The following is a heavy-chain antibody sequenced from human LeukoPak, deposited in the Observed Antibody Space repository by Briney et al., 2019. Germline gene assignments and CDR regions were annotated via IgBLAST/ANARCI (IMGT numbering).Heavy chain of an antibody. J-gene: IGHJ5*02. CDR1: GGSISSYY. CDR2: IYYSGST. V-gene: IGHV4-59*08. D-gene: IGHD3-9*01. CDR3: ARHELSGYDILTGYSHGGWFDP. Sequence: SETLSLTCTVSGGSISSYYWSWIRQPPGKGLEWIGYIYYSGSTNYNPSLKSRVTISVDTSKNQFSLKLSSVTAADTAVYYCARHELSGYDILTGYSHGGWFDPWGQGTLVTVSS.